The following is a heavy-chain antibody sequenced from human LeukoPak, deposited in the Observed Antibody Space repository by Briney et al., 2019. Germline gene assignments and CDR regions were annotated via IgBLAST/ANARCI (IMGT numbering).Heavy chain of an antibody. Sequence: PSETLSLTCIVSGYSISSGYYWGWIRQPPGKGLEWIGSIFHSGSTSYNPSLKSRVTISIDTSKNQFSLKLSSVTAADTAMYYCARHPGYWGQGTLVTVSS. CDR3: ARHPGY. J-gene: IGHJ4*02. CDR2: IFHSGST. CDR1: GYSISSGYY. V-gene: IGHV4-38-2*02. D-gene: IGHD3-10*01.